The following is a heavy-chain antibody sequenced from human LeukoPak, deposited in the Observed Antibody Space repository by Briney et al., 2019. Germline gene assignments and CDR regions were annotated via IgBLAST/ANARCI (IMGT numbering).Heavy chain of an antibody. J-gene: IGHJ4*02. Sequence: PSQTLSHTCAVSGGSISSSSYYWGWIRQPPGKGLEWIGEINHSGSTNYNPSLKSRVTISVDTSKNQFSLKLSSVTAADTAVYYCARERAYMVRGVYPYYFDYWGQGTLVTVSS. V-gene: IGHV4-39*07. D-gene: IGHD3-10*01. CDR2: INHSGST. CDR3: ARERAYMVRGVYPYYFDY. CDR1: GGSISSSSYY.